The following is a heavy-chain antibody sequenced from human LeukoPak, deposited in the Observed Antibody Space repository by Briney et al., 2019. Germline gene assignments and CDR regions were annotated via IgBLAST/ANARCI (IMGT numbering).Heavy chain of an antibody. V-gene: IGHV3-30*18. D-gene: IGHD6-19*01. CDR3: AKDLDRTVAGLLYYFDY. CDR1: GFTFSSYG. J-gene: IGHJ4*02. CDR2: ISYDGSNK. Sequence: GGSLRLYCAASGFTFSSYGMHWVRQAPGKGLEWVTFISYDGSNKYYADSVKGRFTISRDNSKNTLYLQMNSLRAEDTAVYYCAKDLDRTVAGLLYYFDYWGQGTLVTVSS.